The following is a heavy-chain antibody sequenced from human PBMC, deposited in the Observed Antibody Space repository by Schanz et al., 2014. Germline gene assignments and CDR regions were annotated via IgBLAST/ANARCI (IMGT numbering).Heavy chain of an antibody. J-gene: IGHJ4*02. CDR3: ARGDPVAGLDY. CDR1: GFTFSGYA. Sequence: EVQLLESGGGLVQPGGSLRISCAASGFTFSGYAMSWVRQAPGKGLEWVSSIVGGGGRTYYADSVKGRFTISRDNSKNTVYLQMNSLRGEDTGMYYCARGDPVAGLDYWGQGTLVTVSS. CDR2: IVGGGGRT. V-gene: IGHV3-23*01.